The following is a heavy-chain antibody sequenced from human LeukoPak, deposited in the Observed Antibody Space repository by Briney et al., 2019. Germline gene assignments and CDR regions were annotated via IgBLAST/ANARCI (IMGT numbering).Heavy chain of an antibody. J-gene: IGHJ3*02. CDR2: INPNSGGT. V-gene: IGHV1-2*04. Sequence: ASVKVSCKASGYTFTGYYMHWVRQAPGQGLEWMGWINPNSGGTNYAQKFQGWVTMTRDTSISTAYMELSSLRSEDTALFYCATDKSGPDAFDIWGQGTMVTVS. CDR1: GYTFTGYY. D-gene: IGHD3-3*01. CDR3: ATDKSGPDAFDI.